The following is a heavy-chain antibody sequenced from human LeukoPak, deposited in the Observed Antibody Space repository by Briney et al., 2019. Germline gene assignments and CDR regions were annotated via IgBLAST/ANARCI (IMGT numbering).Heavy chain of an antibody. CDR1: GGSISSGGYY. V-gene: IGHV4-31*03. Sequence: PSQTLSLTRTVSGGSISSGGYYWSWIRQHPGKGLEWIGYIYYSGSTYYNPSLKSRVTISVDTSKNQFSLKLSSVTAADTAVYYCARVWDYDYVWGRPGGDAFDIWGQGTMVTVSS. D-gene: IGHD3-16*01. J-gene: IGHJ3*02. CDR3: ARVWDYDYVWGRPGGDAFDI. CDR2: IYYSGST.